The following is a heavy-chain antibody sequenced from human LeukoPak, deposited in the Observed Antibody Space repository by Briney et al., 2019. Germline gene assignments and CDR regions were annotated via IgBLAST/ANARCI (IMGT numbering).Heavy chain of an antibody. D-gene: IGHD5-18*01. J-gene: IGHJ4*02. Sequence: PSETLSLTCTVSGGFISSGSYYWSWIRQPAGKGLEWIGRIYTSGSTNYNPSLKSRVTISVDTSKNQFSLKLSSVTAADTAVYYCARAPEYSYGTFDYWGQGTLVTVSS. V-gene: IGHV4-61*02. CDR3: ARAPEYSYGTFDY. CDR1: GGFISSGSYY. CDR2: IYTSGST.